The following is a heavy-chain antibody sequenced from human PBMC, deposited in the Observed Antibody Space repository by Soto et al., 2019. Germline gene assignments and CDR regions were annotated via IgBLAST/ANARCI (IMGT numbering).Heavy chain of an antibody. J-gene: IGHJ5*02. V-gene: IGHV4-34*01. CDR3: ATYITMVRGVYWFDP. D-gene: IGHD3-10*01. CDR2: INHSGST. Sequence: SETLSLTCAVYGGSFSGYYWSWIRQPPGKGLEWIGEINHSGSTNYNPSLKSRVTISVDTSKNQFSLKLSSVTAADTAVYYCATYITMVRGVYWFDPWGQGTLVTVSS. CDR1: GGSFSGYY.